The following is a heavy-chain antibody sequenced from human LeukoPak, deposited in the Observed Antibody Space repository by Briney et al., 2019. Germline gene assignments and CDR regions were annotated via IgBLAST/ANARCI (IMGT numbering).Heavy chain of an antibody. CDR3: ARAIAAAGLYYFDY. Sequence: PPETLSLTCTVSGGSISMYYRSWRRQTPGGRREWIWRIYTIGSTNYNPSLKSRVTISVDKTKNHFSLKLSSVTAADTAVYYCARAIAAAGLYYFDYWGQGTLVTVSS. CDR2: IYTIGST. V-gene: IGHV4-4*07. J-gene: IGHJ4*02. D-gene: IGHD6-13*01. CDR1: GGSISMYY.